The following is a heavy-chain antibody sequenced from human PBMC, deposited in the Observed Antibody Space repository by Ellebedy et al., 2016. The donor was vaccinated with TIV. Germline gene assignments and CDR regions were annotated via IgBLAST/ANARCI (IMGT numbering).Heavy chain of an antibody. D-gene: IGHD5-24*01. CDR2: IYYSGST. Sequence: MPSETLSLTCTVSGGSISSYYWSWIRQPPGKGLEWIGYIYYSGSTNYNPSLKSRITISVDTSKNQFSLKLSSVTAADTAVYYCARVRLDAYNGGALDYWGQGTLVTVSS. CDR1: GGSISSYY. V-gene: IGHV4-59*01. J-gene: IGHJ4*02. CDR3: ARVRLDAYNGGALDY.